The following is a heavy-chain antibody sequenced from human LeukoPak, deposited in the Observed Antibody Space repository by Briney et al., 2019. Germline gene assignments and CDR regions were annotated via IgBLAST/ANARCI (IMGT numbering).Heavy chain of an antibody. CDR1: GFTFSSYS. D-gene: IGHD3-10*01. CDR3: ARLQTVGAQNDAFDI. J-gene: IGHJ3*02. V-gene: IGHV3-21*01. CDR2: ISTAGSYI. Sequence: GGSLRLPCAASGFTFSSYSMNWVRQAPGKGLDWVSSISTAGSYIYYADSVKGRVTISRDNAKSSLYLQMNSLRAEDTAVYYCARLQTVGAQNDAFDIWGQGTMVTVSS.